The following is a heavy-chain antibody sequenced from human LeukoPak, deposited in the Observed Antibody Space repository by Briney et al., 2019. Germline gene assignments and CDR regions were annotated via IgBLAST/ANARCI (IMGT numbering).Heavy chain of an antibody. CDR1: GYTFTNFG. J-gene: IGHJ3*02. D-gene: IGHD6-19*01. Sequence: ASVKVSCKASGYTFTNFGISWVRQAPGQGPEGMGWISGYNGNTNYVQKFQGRVTMTTDTSTNTAYMELRSLRSDDTAVYYCATRYSSGWWGGGAFDIWGQGTMVTVSS. CDR2: ISGYNGNT. V-gene: IGHV1-18*01. CDR3: ATRYSSGWWGGGAFDI.